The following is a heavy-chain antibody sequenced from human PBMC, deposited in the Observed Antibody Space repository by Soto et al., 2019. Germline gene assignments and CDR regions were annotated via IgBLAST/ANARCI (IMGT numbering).Heavy chain of an antibody. V-gene: IGHV2-70*01. CDR1: GFSLSTSGMC. CDR2: IDWDDDK. CDR3: ARIQALRHYYYGMDV. Sequence: SGPTLVNPTQTLTLTCTFSGFSLSTSGMCVSRIRQPPGKALEWLALIDWDDDKYYSTSLKTRLTISKDTSKNQVVLTMTNMDPVDTATYYCARIQALRHYYYGMDVWGQGTTVTVSS. J-gene: IGHJ6*02.